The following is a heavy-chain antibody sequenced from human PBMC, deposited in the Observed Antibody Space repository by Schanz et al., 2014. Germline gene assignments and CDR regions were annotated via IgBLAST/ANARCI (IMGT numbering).Heavy chain of an antibody. Sequence: EVQLVESGGGLVQPGGSLRLSCAASGFTFSSYSMNWVRQAPGKGLEWVSYISSSSSTRYYADSVKGRFTISRDNAKNSLFLQMNSLRAEDTAVYYCARDGYSVVVISPTESFDIWGQGTMVTVSS. D-gene: IGHD2-21*01. CDR3: ARDGYSVVVISPTESFDI. V-gene: IGHV3-48*01. CDR2: ISSSSSTR. J-gene: IGHJ3*02. CDR1: GFTFSSYS.